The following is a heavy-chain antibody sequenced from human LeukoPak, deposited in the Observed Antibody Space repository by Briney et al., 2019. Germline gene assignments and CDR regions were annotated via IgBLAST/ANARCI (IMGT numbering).Heavy chain of an antibody. Sequence: KVSCKASGYTFTTYWIGWVRQMPGKGLEWMGIIYPGDSDTRYSPSFQGQVTISADKSISTAYLQWGSLKASDTAIYYCARSIGGTYFDYWGQGALVTVSS. CDR1: GYTFTTYW. J-gene: IGHJ4*02. D-gene: IGHD2-21*01. V-gene: IGHV5-51*01. CDR3: ARSIGGTYFDY. CDR2: IYPGDSDT.